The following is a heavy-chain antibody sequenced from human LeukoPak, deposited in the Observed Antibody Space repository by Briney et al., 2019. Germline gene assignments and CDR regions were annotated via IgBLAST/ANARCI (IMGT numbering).Heavy chain of an antibody. J-gene: IGHJ4*02. CDR1: GFTFSSNW. V-gene: IGHV3-74*01. Sequence: GGSLRLSCAASGFTFSSNWMHWVRQAPGKGLVWVSRINSDESSTNYADSVKGRFTISRDNAKNTVYLQMNSLRVGDTAVYYCVRGLSGYASSLGYWGQGTLVTVSS. CDR3: VRGLSGYASSLGY. D-gene: IGHD2-2*01. CDR2: INSDESST.